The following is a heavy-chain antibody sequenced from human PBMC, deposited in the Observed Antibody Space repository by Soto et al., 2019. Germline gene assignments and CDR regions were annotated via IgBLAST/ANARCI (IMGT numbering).Heavy chain of an antibody. CDR3: ARHVLYGVYATGYYYYYGMDV. CDR1: GYSFTSYW. V-gene: IGHV5-10-1*01. J-gene: IGHJ6*02. D-gene: IGHD2-8*01. CDR2: IDPSDSYT. Sequence: PGESLKISCKGSGYSFTSYWISWVRQMPGKGLEWMGRIDPSDSYTNYSPSFQGHVTISADKSISTAYLQWSSLKASDTAMYYCARHVLYGVYATGYYYYYGMDVWGQGTTVTISS.